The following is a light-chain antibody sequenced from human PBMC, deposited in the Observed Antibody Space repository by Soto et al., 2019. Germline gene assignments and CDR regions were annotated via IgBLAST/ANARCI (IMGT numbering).Light chain of an antibody. Sequence: EIVLTQSPGTLSLSPGERATLSCRASQSVSSSYLAWYQQKPGQAPRLVIYGASSRATGIPDRFSGSGSGTDVTLTISRLEAEDCAVYYCQQYSDAPITFGQGARLHI. CDR2: GAS. V-gene: IGKV3-20*01. CDR3: QQYSDAPIT. J-gene: IGKJ5*01. CDR1: QSVSSSY.